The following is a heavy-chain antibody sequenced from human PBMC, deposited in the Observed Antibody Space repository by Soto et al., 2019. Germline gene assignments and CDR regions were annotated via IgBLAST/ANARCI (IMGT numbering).Heavy chain of an antibody. CDR3: ARTWGDLDY. V-gene: IGHV1-8*01. CDR2: LNPNSGNS. J-gene: IGHJ4*02. CDR1: GYTFTSYD. D-gene: IGHD3-16*01. Sequence: ASVKVSCKASGYTFTSYDINWVRQATGQGLEWMGWLNPNSGNSGFAQKFQGRVTMTRDTSISTAYMELSSLRSEDTAIYYCARTWGDLDYWGLGTLVTVSS.